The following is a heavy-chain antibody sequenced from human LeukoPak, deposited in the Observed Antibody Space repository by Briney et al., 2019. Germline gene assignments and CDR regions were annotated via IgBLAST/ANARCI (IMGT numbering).Heavy chain of an antibody. Sequence: SETLSLTCTVSGGSISSGDNYWSWIRQAPGKGLEWIGNIYYSGSTYHNPSLKSRVIILVDTSKNHFSLKLSSVTAADTAVYYCARVMVRGVITDAFDIWGQGTMVTVSS. D-gene: IGHD3-10*01. V-gene: IGHV4-30-4*01. CDR1: GGSISSGDNY. CDR2: IYYSGST. J-gene: IGHJ3*02. CDR3: ARVMVRGVITDAFDI.